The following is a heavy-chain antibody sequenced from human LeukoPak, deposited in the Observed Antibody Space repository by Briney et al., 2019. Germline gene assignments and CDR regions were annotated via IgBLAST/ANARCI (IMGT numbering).Heavy chain of an antibody. CDR3: ARVGVYSSVPDFDY. CDR1: GFTFNNYW. Sequence: PGGSLRLSCAASGFTFNNYWMSWVRQAPGKGLEWVANIKLDGSEKYYVDSVKGRFTISRDNAKNSLYLQMNSLRAEDTAAYYCARVGVYSSVPDFDYWGQGTLVTVSS. D-gene: IGHD6-19*01. CDR2: IKLDGSEK. J-gene: IGHJ4*02. V-gene: IGHV3-7*01.